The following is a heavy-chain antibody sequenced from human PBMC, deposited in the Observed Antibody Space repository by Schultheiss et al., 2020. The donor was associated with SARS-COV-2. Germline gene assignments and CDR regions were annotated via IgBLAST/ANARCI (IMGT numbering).Heavy chain of an antibody. CDR1: GFTFSSYG. D-gene: IGHD6-13*01. Sequence: GESLKISCAASGFTFSSYGMHWVRQAPGKGLEWVGFISTEAYGGTTEYAASVKGRFTISRDDSKNIVFLQMNSLKTEDTAVYYCTKTEYSSTWYLYYFDYWGQGTLVTVSS. CDR2: ISTEAYGGTT. CDR3: TKTEYSSTWYLYYFDY. V-gene: IGHV3-49*04. J-gene: IGHJ4*02.